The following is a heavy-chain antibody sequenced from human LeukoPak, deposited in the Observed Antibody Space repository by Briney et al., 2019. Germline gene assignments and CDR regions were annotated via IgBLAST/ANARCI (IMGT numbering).Heavy chain of an antibody. D-gene: IGHD3-16*02. Sequence: GGSLRLSCAASGFTFSTYNMNWVRQAPGKGLEWVANIKQDGSEKYYVDSVKGRFTISRDNAKNSLYLQMNSLRAGDTAVYYCANEYVWGSYRRANGDYWGQGTLVTVSS. V-gene: IGHV3-7*03. J-gene: IGHJ4*02. CDR2: IKQDGSEK. CDR1: GFTFSTYN. CDR3: ANEYVWGSYRRANGDY.